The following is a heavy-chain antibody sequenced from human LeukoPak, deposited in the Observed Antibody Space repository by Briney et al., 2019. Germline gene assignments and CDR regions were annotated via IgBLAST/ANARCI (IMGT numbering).Heavy chain of an antibody. J-gene: IGHJ4*02. Sequence: ASVKVSCKASGGTFSSYAISWVRQAPGQGLEWMGGIIPIFGTANYAQKFQGRVTITTDESTSTAYMELSSLRSEDTAVYYCARGLGGTYYDFWSGLWGQGTLVTVSS. CDR1: GGTFSSYA. CDR3: ARGLGGTYYDFWSGL. CDR2: IIPIFGTA. V-gene: IGHV1-69*05. D-gene: IGHD3-3*01.